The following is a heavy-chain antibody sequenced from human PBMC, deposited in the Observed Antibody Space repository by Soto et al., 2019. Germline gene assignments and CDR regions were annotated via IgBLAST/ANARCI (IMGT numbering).Heavy chain of an antibody. D-gene: IGHD6-13*01. CDR2: IYRGGST. CDR1: GFTGSSNY. CDR3: ARENADGLAAAGLPTTH. V-gene: IGHV3-53*01. J-gene: IGHJ4*02. Sequence: GGSLRLSCAASGFTGSSNYMSWVRQAPGKGLEWVSVIYRGGSTYYADSVKGRFTISRDNSKNTLYLQMNSLRAEDTAVYYCARENADGLAAAGLPTTHWGQGTLVTVSS.